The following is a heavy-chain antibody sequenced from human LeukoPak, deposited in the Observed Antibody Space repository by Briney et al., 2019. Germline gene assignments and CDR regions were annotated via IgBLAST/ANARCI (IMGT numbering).Heavy chain of an antibody. CDR3: AKDGGELPLIYYFDY. CDR1: GFTFSSYA. J-gene: IGHJ4*02. Sequence: GGSLRLSCAASGFTFSSYAMHWVRQAPGKGLEYVSAISSNGGSTYYANSVKGRFTISRDNSKNTLYLQMGSLRAEDMAVYYCAKDGGELPLIYYFDYWGQGTLVTVSS. CDR2: ISSNGGST. D-gene: IGHD3-10*01. V-gene: IGHV3-64*01.